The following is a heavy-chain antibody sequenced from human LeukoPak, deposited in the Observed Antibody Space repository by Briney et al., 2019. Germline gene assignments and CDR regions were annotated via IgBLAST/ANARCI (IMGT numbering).Heavy chain of an antibody. CDR2: IYSGGST. Sequence: TGGPLRLSCAASGFTVSSNYMSWVRQAPGKGLEWVSVIYSGGSTYYAHSVKGRFTISRDNSKNTLYLQMNSLRAEDTAVYYCARDPGFDYWGQGTLVTVSS. V-gene: IGHV3-66*01. CDR3: ARDPGFDY. CDR1: GFTVSSNY. J-gene: IGHJ4*02.